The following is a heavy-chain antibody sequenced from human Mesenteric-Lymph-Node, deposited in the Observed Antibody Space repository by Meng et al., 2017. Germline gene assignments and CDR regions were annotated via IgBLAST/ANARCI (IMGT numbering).Heavy chain of an antibody. Sequence: GGSLRLSCAASGISISSYEIIWVRQAPGKGLEWVSTISASDSTMAYADSVKGRFTISRDNAKNSVSLHMNSLRAEDTAVYYCARDQGGYSGYDLDEDDYWGQGKLVTVSS. V-gene: IGHV3-48*03. D-gene: IGHD5-12*01. CDR2: ISASDSTM. CDR3: ARDQGGYSGYDLDEDDY. CDR1: GISISSYE. J-gene: IGHJ4*02.